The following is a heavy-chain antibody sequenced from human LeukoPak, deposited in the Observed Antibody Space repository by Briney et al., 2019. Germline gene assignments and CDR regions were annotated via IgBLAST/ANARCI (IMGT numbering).Heavy chain of an antibody. V-gene: IGHV3-64D*06. CDR2: ISSNGGST. D-gene: IGHD5-18*01. Sequence: GGSLRLSCSASGFTFSSYAMHWVRQAPGKGLEYVSAISSNGGSTYYADSVKGRFTISRDNSKNTLYLQMSSLRAEDTAVYYCVKEYRKAAMVTFTFDYWGQGTLVTVSS. CDR3: VKEYRKAAMVTFTFDY. J-gene: IGHJ4*02. CDR1: GFTFSSYA.